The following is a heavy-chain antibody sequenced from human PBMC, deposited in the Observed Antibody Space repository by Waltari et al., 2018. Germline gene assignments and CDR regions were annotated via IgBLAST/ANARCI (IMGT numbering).Heavy chain of an antibody. Sequence: EVQLVESGGGLVQPGGSMRLSCAAAGVIFSSYWIHWVRQAPGKGLVWVSRINSDGSGTIYADSVKGRFTISRDNAKNTVYLQMNSLRTEDMAVYYCTRVYCSGGGCYPDNWGQGTLVTVSS. CDR1: GVIFSSYW. D-gene: IGHD2-15*01. CDR3: TRVYCSGGGCYPDN. J-gene: IGHJ4*02. V-gene: IGHV3-74*01. CDR2: INSDGSGT.